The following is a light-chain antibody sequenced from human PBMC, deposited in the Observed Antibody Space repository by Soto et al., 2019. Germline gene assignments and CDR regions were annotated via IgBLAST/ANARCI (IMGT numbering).Light chain of an antibody. Sequence: EIVMTQSPATLSVSPGERATLSCRASQSVSRNVAWYQQKPGQAPRLLIHDASTRATGISVRFSGSGSGTEFTLTISSLQSEDFAVYYCQQYNSWLWTFGQGTKVDIK. CDR2: DAS. J-gene: IGKJ1*01. V-gene: IGKV3-15*01. CDR1: QSVSRN. CDR3: QQYNSWLWT.